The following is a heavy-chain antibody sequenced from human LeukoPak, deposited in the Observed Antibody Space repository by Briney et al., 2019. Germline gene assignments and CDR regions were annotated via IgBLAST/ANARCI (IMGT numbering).Heavy chain of an antibody. CDR1: GGSISSGSYY. Sequence: PSQTLSLTCTVSGGSISSGSYYWSWNRQPARKGLEWIGRIYTSGSTNYNPSLKSRVTISVDTSKNQFSLKLSSVTAADTAVYYCARLPMVRGVIITDYYYGMDVWGQGTTVTVSS. J-gene: IGHJ6*02. V-gene: IGHV4-61*02. CDR3: ARLPMVRGVIITDYYYGMDV. D-gene: IGHD3-10*01. CDR2: IYTSGST.